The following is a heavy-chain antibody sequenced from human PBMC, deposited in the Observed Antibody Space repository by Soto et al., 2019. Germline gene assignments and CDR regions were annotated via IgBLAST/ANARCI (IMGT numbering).Heavy chain of an antibody. CDR2: IYYTWNT. CDR3: ARQGHGSGHKWFDS. CDR1: DYSISYGYY. J-gene: IGHJ5*01. V-gene: IGHV4-38-2*01. D-gene: IGHD3-10*01. Sequence: LPETLSLTCAFADYSISYGYYWGWIRQPPGKGLEWIASIYYTWNTYYNPSLKSRLTISVDTSKNHFSLTLNSVTAADTAVYYCARQGHGSGHKWFDSWGQGTLVTVSP.